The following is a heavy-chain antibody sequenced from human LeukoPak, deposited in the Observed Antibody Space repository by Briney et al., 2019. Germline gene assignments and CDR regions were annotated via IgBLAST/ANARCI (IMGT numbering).Heavy chain of an antibody. D-gene: IGHD2-21*01. CDR2: INDRGNT. CDR1: GGSFSGYY. V-gene: IGHV4-34*01. J-gene: IGHJ2*01. CDR3: ARVISSKPKGTYWYFDL. Sequence: SETLSLTCAVYGGSFSGYYWTWIRQPPRKGLEWIGEINDRGNTNSNPSLKSRVTISVDTPKNQFSLKMTSVTAADTAVYYCARVISSKPKGTYWYFDLWGRGTLVTVSS.